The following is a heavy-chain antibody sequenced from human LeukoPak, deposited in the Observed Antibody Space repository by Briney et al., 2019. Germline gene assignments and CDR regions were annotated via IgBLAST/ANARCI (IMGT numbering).Heavy chain of an antibody. V-gene: IGHV4-59*11. Sequence: SETLSLTCTVSGGSISSHYWSWIRRPPGKGLEWIGYIYYSGSTNYNPSLKSRVTISVDTSKNQFSLKLSSVTAADTAVYYCARDLGTFKLLGGWFDPWGQGTLVTVSS. CDR1: GGSISSHY. CDR2: IYYSGST. D-gene: IGHD2-15*01. J-gene: IGHJ5*02. CDR3: ARDLGTFKLLGGWFDP.